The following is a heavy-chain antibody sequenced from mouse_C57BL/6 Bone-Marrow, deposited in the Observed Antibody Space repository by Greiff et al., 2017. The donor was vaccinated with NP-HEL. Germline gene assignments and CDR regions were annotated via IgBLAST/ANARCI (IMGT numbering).Heavy chain of an antibody. V-gene: IGHV1-55*01. J-gene: IGHJ1*03. CDR3: ARWDTTVVASSYWYFDV. CDR2: IYPGSGST. CDR1: GYTFTSYW. D-gene: IGHD1-1*01. Sequence: QVQLQQSGAELVKPGASVKMSCKASGYTFTSYWITWVKQRPGQGLEWIGDIYPGSGSTNYNEKFKSKATLTVDTSSSTAYMQLSSLTSEDSAVYYCARWDTTVVASSYWYFDVWGTGTTVTVSS.